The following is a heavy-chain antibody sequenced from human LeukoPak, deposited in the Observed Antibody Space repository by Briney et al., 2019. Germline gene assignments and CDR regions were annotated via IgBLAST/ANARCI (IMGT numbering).Heavy chain of an antibody. V-gene: IGHV3-30*18. J-gene: IGHJ6*02. CDR1: GFTFSSYG. Sequence: GGSLRLSCAASGFTFSSYGMHWVRQAPGKGLEWVAVISYDGSNKYYADSVKGRFTISRDNSKNTLYLQMNSLRAEDTAVYYCAKDLVDSYGMDVWGQGTTVTVSS. CDR3: AKDLVDSYGMDV. CDR2: ISYDGSNK. D-gene: IGHD1-26*01.